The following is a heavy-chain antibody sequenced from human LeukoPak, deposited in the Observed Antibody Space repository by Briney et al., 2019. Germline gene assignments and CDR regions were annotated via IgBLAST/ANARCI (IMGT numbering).Heavy chain of an antibody. CDR2: ISANGNST. Sequence: GGSLRLSCAASGFTFSSYAMSWVRQAPGKGLEWVSGISANGNSTYYADSVKGRFTISRDNSKNTLYLRMNSLRAEDTALYYCARLPNYTTGWLNWFDPWGQGTLVTVSS. CDR1: GFTFSSYA. J-gene: IGHJ5*02. D-gene: IGHD6-19*01. V-gene: IGHV3-23*01. CDR3: ARLPNYTTGWLNWFDP.